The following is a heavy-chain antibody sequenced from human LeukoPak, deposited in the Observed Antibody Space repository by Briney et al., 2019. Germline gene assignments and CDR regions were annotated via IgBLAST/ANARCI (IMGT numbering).Heavy chain of an antibody. CDR2: IYYSGSA. CDR1: GGSISSYY. J-gene: IGHJ4*02. CDR3: ARAGRLCSSTTCYMGLFDY. V-gene: IGHV4-59*01. D-gene: IGHD2-2*02. Sequence: SETLSLTCTVSGGSISSYYWSWIRQPPGKGLEWIASIYYSGSANYSPSLKSRVTISVDTSKNQFSLKLNSVTAADTAVYYCARAGRLCSSTTCYMGLFDYWGQGTLVTVSS.